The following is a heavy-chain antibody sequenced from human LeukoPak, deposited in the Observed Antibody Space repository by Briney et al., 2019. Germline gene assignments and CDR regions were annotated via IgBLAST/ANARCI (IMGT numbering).Heavy chain of an antibody. J-gene: IGHJ4*02. V-gene: IGHV1-8*01. CDR1: GYTFTSYD. Sequence: ASVKVSCKASGYTFTSYDINWVRQTSGQGLEWMGWMNPNSGHTGYAQKFQGRLTMTWNTSIRTAYMELTRLRSEDTAVYFCARGRGYLSSNLDSWGQGTLVTVSS. D-gene: IGHD5-18*01. CDR3: ARGRGYLSSNLDS. CDR2: MNPNSGHT.